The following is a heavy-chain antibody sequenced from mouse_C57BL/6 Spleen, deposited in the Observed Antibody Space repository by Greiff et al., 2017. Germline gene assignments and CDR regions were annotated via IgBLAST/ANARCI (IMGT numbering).Heavy chain of an antibody. CDR3: SNYYCSNSFDY. D-gene: IGHD1-1*01. J-gene: IGHJ2*01. CDR2: IDPETGGT. Sequence: VQLQQSGAELVRPGASVTLSCKASGYTFTDYEMHWVKQTPVHGLEWIGAIDPETGGTAYNQKFKGKAILTADKSSSTAYMELRSLTSEDSAVYYCSNYYCSNSFDYWGHGTTLTVSS. CDR1: GYTFTDYE. V-gene: IGHV1-15*01.